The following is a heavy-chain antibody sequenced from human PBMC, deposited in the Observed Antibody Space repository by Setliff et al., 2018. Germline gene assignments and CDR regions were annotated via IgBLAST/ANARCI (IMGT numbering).Heavy chain of an antibody. CDR2: LSWRGDNI. CDR1: GFTFDDYG. J-gene: IGHJ3*02. Sequence: GGSLRLSCLASGFTFDDYGMSWVRHAPGKGLEWVSGLSWRGDNIGYAGSVKGRFTMSRDVAKNSLYLQMNSLRAEDTAIYYCARENYGDYGDAFDIWGQGTMVTVSS. V-gene: IGHV3-20*04. D-gene: IGHD4-17*01. CDR3: ARENYGDYGDAFDI.